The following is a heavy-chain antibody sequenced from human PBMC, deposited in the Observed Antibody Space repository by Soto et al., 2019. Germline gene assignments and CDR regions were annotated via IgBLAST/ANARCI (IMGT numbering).Heavy chain of an antibody. CDR1: GFTFSSYA. CDR2: ISGSGGST. D-gene: IGHD6-6*01. V-gene: IGHV3-23*01. CDR3: AKEYSSSLSELDAFDI. J-gene: IGHJ3*02. Sequence: GGSLRLSCASSGFTFSSYAMSWVRQAPGKGLEWVSAISGSGGSTYYADSVKGRFTISRDNSKNTLYLQMNSLRAEDTAVYYCAKEYSSSLSELDAFDIWGQGTMVTVS.